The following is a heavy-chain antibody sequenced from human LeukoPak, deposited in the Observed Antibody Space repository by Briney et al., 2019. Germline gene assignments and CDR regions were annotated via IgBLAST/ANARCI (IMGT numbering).Heavy chain of an antibody. J-gene: IGHJ4*02. CDR3: ARVVSDFWSGYPLYFDY. CDR1: GGSISSGGYS. CDR2: IYHSGST. Sequence: PSQTLSLTCAVSGGSISSGGYSWSWIRQPPGKGLEWIGYIYHSGSTYYNPSLKSRVTISVDRSKNQFSLKLSSVTAADTAVYYCARVVSDFWSGYPLYFDYWGQGTLVTVSS. D-gene: IGHD3-3*01. V-gene: IGHV4-30-2*01.